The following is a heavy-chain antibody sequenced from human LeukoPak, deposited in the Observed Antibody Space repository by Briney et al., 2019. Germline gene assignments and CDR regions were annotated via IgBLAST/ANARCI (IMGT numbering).Heavy chain of an antibody. J-gene: IGHJ6*02. D-gene: IGHD3-16*01. CDR1: RFTSSSYA. V-gene: IGHV3-23*01. CDR2: ISGSGGST. Sequence: GGSLRLSCAASRFTSSSYAMSWVRQAPGKGLEWVSSISGSGGSTYYADSVKGRFTISRDNSKNTPYLQMNSLRADDTAIYYCARNQQLGGHSYYYYGMDVWGQGTTVTVSS. CDR3: ARNQQLGGHSYYYYGMDV.